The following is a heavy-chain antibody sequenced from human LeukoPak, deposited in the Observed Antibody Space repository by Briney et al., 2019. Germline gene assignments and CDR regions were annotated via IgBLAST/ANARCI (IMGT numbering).Heavy chain of an antibody. J-gene: IGHJ1*01. CDR1: GYTFTSYG. Sequence: ASVTVSCKASGYTFTSYGISWVRQAPGQGLEWMGWISGYNGNTNYAQKLLGRVTLTTDTSTSTAYMELRSLRSDDTAVYYCAREWLADSSSSDEYFQHWGQGTLVTVSS. CDR2: ISGYNGNT. CDR3: AREWLADSSSSDEYFQH. V-gene: IGHV1-18*01. D-gene: IGHD6-6*01.